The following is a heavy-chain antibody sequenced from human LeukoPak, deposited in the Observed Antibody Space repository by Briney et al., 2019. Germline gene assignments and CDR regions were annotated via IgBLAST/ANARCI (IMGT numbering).Heavy chain of an antibody. CDR2: ISTYSGDT. CDR1: NYSFINYG. CDR3: ARVEYSSGRGDH. D-gene: IGHD3-22*01. V-gene: IGHV1-18*01. J-gene: IGHJ4*02. Sequence: GASVKVSCKDGNYSFINYGLTWVRQAPGQGLVWMGWISTYSGDTNYAQNFHGRVTLTRDTSTSTAYMDLNNLTPDDTAVYYCARVEYSSGRGDHWGQGTLVTVSS.